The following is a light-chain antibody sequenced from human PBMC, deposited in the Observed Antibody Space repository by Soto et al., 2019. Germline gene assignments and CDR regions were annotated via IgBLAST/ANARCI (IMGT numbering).Light chain of an antibody. CDR2: RAS. Sequence: EIVLTQSPGTLSLSPGERATLSCRASQSVGNNYLSWYQQKPGQAPRLLIFRASSRAAGLPDRFGGSGSGTDFTLTISRLEPEDFAVYYCQYHGGPPYTFAQGTRLEI. CDR3: QYHGGPPYT. CDR1: QSVGNNY. V-gene: IGKV3-20*01. J-gene: IGKJ2*01.